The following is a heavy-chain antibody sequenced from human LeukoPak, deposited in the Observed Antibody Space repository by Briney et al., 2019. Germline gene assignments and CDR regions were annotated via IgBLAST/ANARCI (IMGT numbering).Heavy chain of an antibody. CDR1: GDSVSSNSAA. CDR2: TYYRSRWYN. J-gene: IGHJ4*02. V-gene: IGHV6-1*01. Sequence: QTLSLTCAISGDSVSSNSAAWNWIRQSPSRGLEWLGRTYYRSRWYNEYALSVKSRITINPDTSKNQFSLQLNSVTPEDTAVYYCARVTEKQYLPFDSWGQGTLVTVSS. D-gene: IGHD6-19*01. CDR3: ARVTEKQYLPFDS.